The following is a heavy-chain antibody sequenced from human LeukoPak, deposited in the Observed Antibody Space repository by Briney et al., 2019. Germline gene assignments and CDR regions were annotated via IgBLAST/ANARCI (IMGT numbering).Heavy chain of an antibody. J-gene: IGHJ4*02. CDR3: ARDIRDYYDSSGYYYEYRYFDY. D-gene: IGHD3-22*01. Sequence: GGSLRLSCTASGFTFSSYAVSWVRQAPGKGLEWVSAISDSGGSTYYADTVKGRFTISRDNSKNTLYLQMNSLRAEDTAVYYCARDIRDYYDSSGYYYEYRYFDYWGQGTLVTVSS. CDR1: GFTFSSYA. CDR2: ISDSGGST. V-gene: IGHV3-23*01.